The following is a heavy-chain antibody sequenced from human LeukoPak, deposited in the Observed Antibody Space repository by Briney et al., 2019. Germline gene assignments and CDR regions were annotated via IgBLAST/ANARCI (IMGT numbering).Heavy chain of an antibody. J-gene: IGHJ3*02. V-gene: IGHV3-23*01. Sequence: GGSLRLSCAASGFTFRNSWMSWVRQAPGKGLEWVSGISASGDSTYSADSVKGRFTISRDNSKNTLYLQMNSLRAEDTAVYYCAKDLEQWLVNAFDIWGQGTMVTVSS. CDR2: ISASGDST. CDR3: AKDLEQWLVNAFDI. D-gene: IGHD6-19*01. CDR1: GFTFRNSW.